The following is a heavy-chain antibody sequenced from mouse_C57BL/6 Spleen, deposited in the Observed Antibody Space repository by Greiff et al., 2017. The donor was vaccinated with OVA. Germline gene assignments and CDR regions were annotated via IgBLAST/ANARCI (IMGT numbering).Heavy chain of an antibody. CDR3: ARTLFYYGSSYVGAMDY. Sequence: EVKLVESGAELVKPGASVKLSCTASGFNIKDYYMHWVKQRTEQGLEWIGRIDPEDGETKYAPKFQGKATITADTSSNTAYLQLSSLTSEDAAVYYCARTLFYYGSSYVGAMDYWGQGTSVTVSS. D-gene: IGHD1-1*01. CDR1: GFNIKDYY. V-gene: IGHV14-2*01. J-gene: IGHJ4*01. CDR2: IDPEDGET.